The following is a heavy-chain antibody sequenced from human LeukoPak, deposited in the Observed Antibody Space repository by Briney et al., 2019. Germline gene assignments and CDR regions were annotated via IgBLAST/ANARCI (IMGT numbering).Heavy chain of an antibody. CDR1: GYTFTSYY. J-gene: IGHJ4*02. CDR2: INPSGGST. CDR3: ARDQYCSSTSCPPDY. Sequence: ASVKVSCKASGYTFTSYYMHWVRQAPGQGLEWMGIINPSGGSTSYAQKFQGRVTMTRDTSTSTAYMELSSLRSEDAAVYYCARDQYCSSTSCPPDYWGQGTLVTVSS. V-gene: IGHV1-46*01. D-gene: IGHD2-2*01.